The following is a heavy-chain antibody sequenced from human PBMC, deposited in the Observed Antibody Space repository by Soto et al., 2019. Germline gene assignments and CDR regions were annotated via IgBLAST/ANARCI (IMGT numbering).Heavy chain of an antibody. J-gene: IGHJ2*01. V-gene: IGHV3-66*01. Sequence: PGGSLRLSCAASGFTVSNIYMSWVRQAPGKGLEWVSIIYRDGSTYYVDSVKGRFTISRDSSNNTLYLQMNSLRAEDTAVYYCTRDTNSGYYYNWYFNLWGRGTLVTVS. CDR3: TRDTNSGYYYNWYFNL. CDR1: GFTVSNIY. D-gene: IGHD3-22*01. CDR2: IYRDGST.